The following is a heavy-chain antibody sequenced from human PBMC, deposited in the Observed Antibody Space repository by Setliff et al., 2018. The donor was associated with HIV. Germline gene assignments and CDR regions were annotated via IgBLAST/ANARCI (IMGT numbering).Heavy chain of an antibody. J-gene: IGHJ4*02. D-gene: IGHD5-12*01. Sequence: SETLSLTCTVSGGSINTYYWSWIRQPAGKGLEWIGRFYTSGSTNYNPSLKSRVTMSVDTSKNQFSLKLSSVTAADTAVYYCARQNSGYAPGPFDYWGQGILVTVSS. V-gene: IGHV4-4*07. CDR1: GGSINTYY. CDR2: FYTSGST. CDR3: ARQNSGYAPGPFDY.